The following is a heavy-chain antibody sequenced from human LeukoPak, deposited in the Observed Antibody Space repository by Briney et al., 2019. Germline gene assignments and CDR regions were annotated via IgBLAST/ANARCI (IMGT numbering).Heavy chain of an antibody. CDR1: GFTFSSYS. CDR3: AKGGAVIVVVPAAIGY. J-gene: IGHJ4*02. D-gene: IGHD2-2*02. V-gene: IGHV3-21*01. CDR2: ISSSSSYI. Sequence: GGSPRLSCAASGFTFSSYSMNWVRQAPGKGLEWVSSISSSSSYIYYADSVKGRFTISRDNAKNSLYLQMNSLRAEDTAVYYRAKGGAVIVVVPAAIGYWGQGTLVTVSS.